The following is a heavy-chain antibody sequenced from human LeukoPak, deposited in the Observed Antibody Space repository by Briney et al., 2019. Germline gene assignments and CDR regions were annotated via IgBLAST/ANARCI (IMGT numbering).Heavy chain of an antibody. D-gene: IGHD4-11*01. CDR1: GFTFSTYA. CDR3: ARKDDYRYYFDY. J-gene: IGHJ4*02. CDR2: ISYDGSNE. V-gene: IGHV3-30-3*01. Sequence: GGSLRLSCAASGFTFSTYAMHWVRQAPGKGLEWVAIISYDGSNEYYADSTKGRFTISRDDSKNTLYLQMNSLRAEDTAVYYCARKDDYRYYFDYWGQGTLVTVSS.